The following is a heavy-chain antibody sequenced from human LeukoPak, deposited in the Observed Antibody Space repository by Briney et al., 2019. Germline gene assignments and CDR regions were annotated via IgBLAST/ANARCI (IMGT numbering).Heavy chain of an antibody. CDR3: ARLGIAARPGYYYYGMDV. Sequence: GASVKVSCKASGYTFTGYYMHWVGQAPGQGLEWMGWINPNSGGTNYAQKFQGRVTMTRDTSISTAYMELSRLRSDDTAVYYCARLGIAARPGYYYYGMDVWGQGTTVTVSS. D-gene: IGHD6-6*01. V-gene: IGHV1-2*02. CDR2: INPNSGGT. CDR1: GYTFTGYY. J-gene: IGHJ6*02.